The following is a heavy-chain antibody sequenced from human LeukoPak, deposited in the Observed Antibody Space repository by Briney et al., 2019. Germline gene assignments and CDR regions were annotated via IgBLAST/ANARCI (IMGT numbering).Heavy chain of an antibody. Sequence: GGSLGLSCAASGFTFSSYWMSWVRQAPGKGLEWVANIKQDGSEKYYVDSVKGRFTISRDNAKNSLYLQMNSLRAEDTAVYYCARGGYSGYDPKGMFDYWGQGTLVTVSS. CDR1: GFTFSSYW. CDR3: ARGGYSGYDPKGMFDY. D-gene: IGHD5-12*01. CDR2: IKQDGSEK. V-gene: IGHV3-7*01. J-gene: IGHJ4*02.